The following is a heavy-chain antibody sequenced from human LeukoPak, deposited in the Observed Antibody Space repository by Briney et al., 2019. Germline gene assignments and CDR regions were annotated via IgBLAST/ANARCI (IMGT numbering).Heavy chain of an antibody. Sequence: GGSLRLSCAASAFTFSVYDMDWVRQAPGKGLEWVAGIRGDGSNKYYADSVKGRFTISRDNSKNTLYLQMNSLRVEDTAVYYCAGDLDKSIFDYWGQGTLVTVSS. J-gene: IGHJ4*02. V-gene: IGHV3-33*01. CDR1: AFTFSVYD. D-gene: IGHD6-6*01. CDR2: IRGDGSNK. CDR3: AGDLDKSIFDY.